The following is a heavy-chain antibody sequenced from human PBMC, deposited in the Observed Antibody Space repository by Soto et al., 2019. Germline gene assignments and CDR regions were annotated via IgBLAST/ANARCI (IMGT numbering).Heavy chain of an antibody. Sequence: ASVKVSCKASGYTFTTHAMHWVRQAPGQSLEWMGWINGGTGQTKHSQRFQGRVIITRDTSASTAYMELSSLRSEDTAVYYCARGKGMEENYYYYGLDIWGQGTTVTVS. D-gene: IGHD1-1*01. CDR2: INGGTGQT. J-gene: IGHJ6*02. V-gene: IGHV1-3*01. CDR1: GYTFTTHA. CDR3: ARGKGMEENYYYYGLDI.